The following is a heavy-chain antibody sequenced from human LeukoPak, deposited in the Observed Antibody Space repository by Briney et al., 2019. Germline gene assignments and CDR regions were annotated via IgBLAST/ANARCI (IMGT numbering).Heavy chain of an antibody. J-gene: IGHJ6*02. V-gene: IGHV1-69*13. CDR1: GGTFSSYA. Sequence: SVKVSCKASGGTFSSYAISWVRQAPGQGLEWMGGIIPIFGTANYAQKFQGRVTITADESTSTAYMELSSLRSEDTAVYYCARDYYGSGSYLPDYYYGMDVWGQGTTVTVSS. D-gene: IGHD3-10*01. CDR3: ARDYYGSGSYLPDYYYGMDV. CDR2: IIPIFGTA.